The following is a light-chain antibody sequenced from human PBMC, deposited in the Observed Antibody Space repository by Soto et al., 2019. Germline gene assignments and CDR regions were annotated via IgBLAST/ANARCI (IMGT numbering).Light chain of an antibody. Sequence: IHMTHSPSTLSASVLYRVTITFLASQSISSWLAWYQQKPGKAPKLLIYKASSLESGVPSRFSGSGSGTEFTLTISSLQPEDFATYYCLQDYIYPWTFGQGTKVDIK. CDR1: QSISSW. CDR3: LQDYIYPWT. J-gene: IGKJ1*01. CDR2: KAS. V-gene: IGKV1-5*03.